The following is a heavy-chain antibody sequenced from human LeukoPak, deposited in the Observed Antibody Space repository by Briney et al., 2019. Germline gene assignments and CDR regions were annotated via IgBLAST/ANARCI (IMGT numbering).Heavy chain of an antibody. CDR3: ARDPPQLLRRIAAAGNGMDV. CDR1: GYTFTGYG. Sequence: GASVTVSCMASGYTFTGYGISWVRQAPGQGLEWMGWISAYNGNTNYAQKLQGRVTITTDTPTSKAYMELRSLRSDDTAVYYCARDPPQLLRRIAAAGNGMDVWGQGTTVTVSS. V-gene: IGHV1-18*01. J-gene: IGHJ6*02. D-gene: IGHD6-13*01. CDR2: ISAYNGNT.